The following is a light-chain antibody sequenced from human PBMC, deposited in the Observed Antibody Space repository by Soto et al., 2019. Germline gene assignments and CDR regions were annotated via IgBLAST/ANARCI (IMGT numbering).Light chain of an antibody. CDR1: QSVSTY. J-gene: IGKJ4*01. CDR2: DAS. CDR3: QQRNNWPLT. V-gene: IGKV3-11*01. Sequence: DMVFTQSPASLSLYQPYRVTLSSRSSQSVSTYLAWYQQKPGQAPRLVIYDASNRASGIPARFSGSGSGTDFTLTISSLETEDFAVYYCQQRNNWPLTFGGGTKVDIK.